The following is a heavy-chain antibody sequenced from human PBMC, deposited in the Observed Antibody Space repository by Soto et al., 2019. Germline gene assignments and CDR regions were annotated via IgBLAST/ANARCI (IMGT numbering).Heavy chain of an antibody. CDR1: GFNFGHYA. D-gene: IGHD4-17*01. J-gene: IGHJ6*03. CDR3: AKDKSTGEYSYYRYMDV. CDR2: ISWNSGQL. V-gene: IGHV3-9*01. Sequence: EVVLVESGGGLVQPDRPLRLSCEASGFNFGHYAMHWVRQVPGKGLEWVSAISWNSGQLDYADSVRGRFTISRDNGKNSLYLEMNSLRPDDTALYFCAKDKSTGEYSYYRYMDVWGRGTTVIVSS.